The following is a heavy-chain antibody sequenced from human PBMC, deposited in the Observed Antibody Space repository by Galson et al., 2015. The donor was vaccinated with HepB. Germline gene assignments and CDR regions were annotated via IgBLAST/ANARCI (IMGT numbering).Heavy chain of an antibody. V-gene: IGHV4-39*01. CDR1: GGSISSSSYY. Sequence: SETLSLTCTVSGGSISSSSYYWGWIRQPPGKGMEWIGSIYYSGSTYYNPSLKSRVTISVDTSKNHFSLKLSSVTAADTAVYYCARHVPLLVGGYDFWCRYYYYMDVWGKGTTVTVSS. CDR3: ARHVPLLVGGYDFWCRYYYYMDV. J-gene: IGHJ6*03. CDR2: IYYSGST. D-gene: IGHD3-3*01.